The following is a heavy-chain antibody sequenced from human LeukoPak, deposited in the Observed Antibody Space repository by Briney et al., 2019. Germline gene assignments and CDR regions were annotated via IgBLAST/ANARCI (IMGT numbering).Heavy chain of an antibody. D-gene: IGHD2-15*01. CDR3: ARDPSQWYSPDYFDY. CDR1: GGTFSRYA. CDR2: ISAYNGNT. J-gene: IGHJ4*02. Sequence: GASVKVSCKASGGTFSRYAISWVRQAPGQGLEWMGWISAYNGNTNYAQKLQGRVTMTTDTSTSTAYMELRSLRSDDTAVYYCARDPSQWYSPDYFDYWGQGTLVTVSS. V-gene: IGHV1-18*01.